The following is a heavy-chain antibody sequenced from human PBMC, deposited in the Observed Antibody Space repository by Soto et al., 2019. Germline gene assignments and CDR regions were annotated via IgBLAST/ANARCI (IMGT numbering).Heavy chain of an antibody. CDR1: GGSISSSGYS. CDR2: IYHSGST. D-gene: IGHD6-13*01. CDR3: AGGQKLVRNY. V-gene: IGHV4-30-2*01. J-gene: IGHJ4*02. Sequence: QLQLQESGSGLVKPSQTLSLTCAVSGGSISSSGYSWSWIRQPPGKGLEWIGYIYHSGSTYYNPSLKSRVTRSVGRSKNQFSLKLSSVTAADTAVYYCAGGQKLVRNYWGQGTLVTVSS.